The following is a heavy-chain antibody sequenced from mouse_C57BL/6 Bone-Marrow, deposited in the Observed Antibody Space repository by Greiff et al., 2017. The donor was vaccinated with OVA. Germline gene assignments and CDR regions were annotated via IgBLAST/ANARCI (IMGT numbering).Heavy chain of an antibody. CDR1: GFTFSDYG. CDR2: ISNLAYSI. J-gene: IGHJ3*01. V-gene: IGHV5-15*01. D-gene: IGHD2-1*01. Sequence: EVKLVESGGGLVQPGGSLKLSCAASGFTFSDYGMAWVRQAPRKGPEWVAFISNLAYSIYYADTVTGRFTISRENAKNTLYLEMSSLRSEDTAMYYCASFYFPFAYWGQGTLVTVSA. CDR3: ASFYFPFAY.